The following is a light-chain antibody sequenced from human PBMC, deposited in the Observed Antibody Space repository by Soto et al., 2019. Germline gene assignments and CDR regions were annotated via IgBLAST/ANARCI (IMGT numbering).Light chain of an antibody. J-gene: IGKJ1*01. V-gene: IGKV1-5*01. CDR3: QQDNGYSRT. CDR2: DVS. CDR1: QSIGDS. Sequence: DNQMTKSPSTLSAHVRDRVTITCRASQSIGDSLAWYQQKPGKAPYLLISDVSSLERGVPSRFSGSGSGTEFTLTISSMQPDDFATFCCQQDNGYSRTFGHGSKVDIK.